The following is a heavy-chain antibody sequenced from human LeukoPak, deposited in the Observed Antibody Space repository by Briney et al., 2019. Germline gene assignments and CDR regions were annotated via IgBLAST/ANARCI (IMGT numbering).Heavy chain of an antibody. J-gene: IGHJ4*02. CDR2: ISHDGSTK. Sequence: GGSLRLSCATSGFTFRTSAMHWVRQAPGKGLEWVALISHDGSTKLYAESVKGRFTISRDTSKNTLYLQMNSLRAEDTAVYYCAKDERTGDFDYWGQGTLVTVSS. CDR3: AKDERTGDFDY. CDR1: GFTFRTSA. V-gene: IGHV3-30-3*01. D-gene: IGHD7-27*01.